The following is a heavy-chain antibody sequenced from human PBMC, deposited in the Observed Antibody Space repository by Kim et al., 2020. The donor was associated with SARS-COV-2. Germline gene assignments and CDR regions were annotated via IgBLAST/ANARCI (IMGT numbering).Heavy chain of an antibody. D-gene: IGHD3-10*01. J-gene: IGHJ6*02. CDR1: GFTFSGSA. CDR3: TRALDGLWFGESNYYYGMDV. CDR2: IRSKANSYAT. V-gene: IGHV3-73*01. Sequence: GGSLRLSCAASGFTFSGSAMHWVRQASGKVLEWVGRIRSKANSYATAYAASVKGRFTISRDDSKNTAYLQMNSLKTEDTAVYYCTRALDGLWFGESNYYYGMDVWGQGTTVTVSS.